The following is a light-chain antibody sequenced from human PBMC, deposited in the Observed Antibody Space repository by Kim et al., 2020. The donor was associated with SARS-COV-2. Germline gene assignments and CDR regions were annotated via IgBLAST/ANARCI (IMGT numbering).Light chain of an antibody. V-gene: IGKV1D-12*01. CDR2: SSS. CDR3: QQTTSFPWT. CDR1: QGIGNW. J-gene: IGKJ1*01. Sequence: GDRVTITCRASQGIGNWLAWYQQKPGKAPKFLIYSSSSLRSGVPSRFSGSGSWTDFTLTIHSLQPVDFATYYCQQTTSFPWTVGQGTK.